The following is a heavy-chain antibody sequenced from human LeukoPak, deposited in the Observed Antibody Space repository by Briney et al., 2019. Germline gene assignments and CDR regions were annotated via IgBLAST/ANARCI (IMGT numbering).Heavy chain of an antibody. Sequence: GGSLRLSCSGSGFIFRNYAVSWVRQASGKGLEWVSSISGDTADTFYAASVKGRFSISRDNFNNRVLLQMNSLRAEDTAMYYCARWFGEPPNFDFWGQGTLVTVSS. D-gene: IGHD3-10*01. J-gene: IGHJ4*02. CDR1: GFIFRNYA. CDR3: ARWFGEPPNFDF. V-gene: IGHV3-23*01. CDR2: ISGDTADT.